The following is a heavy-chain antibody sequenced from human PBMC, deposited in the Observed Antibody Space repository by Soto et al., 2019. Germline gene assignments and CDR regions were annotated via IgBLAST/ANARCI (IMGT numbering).Heavy chain of an antibody. CDR3: ARVGGDDFGDSGGFDY. D-gene: IGHD4-17*01. V-gene: IGHV4-59*01. Sequence: SSETLSLTCTVSGGSIRDYFWTWIRQPPGKGLEWIGYIYYSGRTNYNPSLESRVSISVDTSKNHFSLQLRSVTAADTAVYYCARVGGDDFGDSGGFDYWGQGTLVTVSS. CDR2: IYYSGRT. J-gene: IGHJ4*02. CDR1: GGSIRDYF.